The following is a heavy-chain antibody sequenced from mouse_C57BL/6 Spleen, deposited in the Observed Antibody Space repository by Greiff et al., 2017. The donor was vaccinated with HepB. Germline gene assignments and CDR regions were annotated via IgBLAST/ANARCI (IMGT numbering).Heavy chain of an antibody. J-gene: IGHJ4*01. Sequence: EVMLVESGEGLVKPGGSLKLSCAASGFTFSSYAMSWVRQTPEKRLEWVAYISSGGDYIDYADTVKGRFTISRDNARNTLYLQMSSLKSEDTAMYYCTRDRDYEGNYAMDYWGQGTSVTVSS. D-gene: IGHD1-1*01. V-gene: IGHV5-9-1*02. CDR2: ISSGGDYI. CDR1: GFTFSSYA. CDR3: TRDRDYEGNYAMDY.